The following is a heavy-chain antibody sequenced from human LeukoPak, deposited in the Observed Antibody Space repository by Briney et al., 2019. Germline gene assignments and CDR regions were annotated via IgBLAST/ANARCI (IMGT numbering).Heavy chain of an antibody. V-gene: IGHV1-69*13. J-gene: IGHJ4*02. CDR3: ATYYDSSGFLDY. Sequence: TVKVSCKASGGTFSSYAISWVRQAPGQGLEWMGGIIPIFGTANYAQKFQGRVTITADEPTSTAYMELSSLRSEDTAVYYCATYYDSSGFLDYWGQGTLVTVSS. CDR2: IIPIFGTA. CDR1: GGTFSSYA. D-gene: IGHD3-22*01.